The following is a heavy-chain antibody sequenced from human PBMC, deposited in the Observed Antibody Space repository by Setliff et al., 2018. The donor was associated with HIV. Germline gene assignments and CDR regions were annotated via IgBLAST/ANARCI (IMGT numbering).Heavy chain of an antibody. J-gene: IGHJ3*02. Sequence: PSETLSLTCAVSGYSISSGYYWGWIRQPPGKGLECIGYIFYSGSTNYNPSLKSRVTISVDTSKNQFSLKLSSVTAADTAVYYCAREIGDGSGTLNAFDIWGQGTMVTVS. D-gene: IGHD3-10*01. CDR3: AREIGDGSGTLNAFDI. V-gene: IGHV4-61*01. CDR2: IFYSGST. CDR1: GYSISSGYY.